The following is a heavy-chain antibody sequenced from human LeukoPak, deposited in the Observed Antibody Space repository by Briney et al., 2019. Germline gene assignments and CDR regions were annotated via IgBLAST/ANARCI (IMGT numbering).Heavy chain of an antibody. D-gene: IGHD3-22*01. J-gene: IGHJ6*02. CDR1: GHSFTSCD. CDR3: ARSPKYYYDSGGYYGMDV. CDR2: MNPNSGNT. V-gene: IGHV1-8*01. Sequence: GASVKVSCKASGHSFTSCDINWVRQATGQGLEWMGWMNPNSGNTGYAQKFQGRVTMTRNTSISTAYMELSSLRSEDTAVYYCARSPKYYYDSGGYYGMDVWGQGTTVTVSS.